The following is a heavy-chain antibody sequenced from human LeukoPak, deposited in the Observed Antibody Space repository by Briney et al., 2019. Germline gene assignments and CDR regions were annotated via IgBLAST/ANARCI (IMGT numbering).Heavy chain of an antibody. Sequence: GGSLRLSCVASGFIFKNHAMTWVRQTPGKGLEWVASISGSDGSTFYRDSVRGRFTISRDNSANTLFLQMKNLRPEDTALYYCTKFDSWGRGVLVTVS. J-gene: IGHJ4*02. CDR3: TKFDS. CDR2: ISGSDGST. V-gene: IGHV3-23*01. CDR1: GFIFKNHA.